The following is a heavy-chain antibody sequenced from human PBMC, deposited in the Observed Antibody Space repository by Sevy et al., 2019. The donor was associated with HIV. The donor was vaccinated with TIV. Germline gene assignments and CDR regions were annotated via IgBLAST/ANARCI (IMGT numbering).Heavy chain of an antibody. CDR3: AKGAVICGHKLDNFDN. CDR1: GFTFSSYG. Sequence: GGSLRLSCAASGFTFSSYGMHWVRQAPGKGLEWVALIWYDGIQKYYADSVKGRFTISRDNSKNMLYLQMNSLRAEDAAVYFCAKGAVICGHKLDNFDNWGQGSLVTVSS. D-gene: IGHD1-26*01. J-gene: IGHJ4*02. V-gene: IGHV3-33*06. CDR2: IWYDGIQK.